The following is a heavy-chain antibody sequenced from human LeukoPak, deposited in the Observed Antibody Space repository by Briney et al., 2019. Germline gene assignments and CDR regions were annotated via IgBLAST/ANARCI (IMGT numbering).Heavy chain of an antibody. Sequence: SETLSLTCTVSGGSISNYYWGWIRQPAGKGLEWIGRIYSSGNTNYNPSLKSRVTMSIDTSKNQFSLKLTSVTVADTAAYYCARGGGIPDPDYYYYYYMDVWGKGTTVTVSS. CDR1: GGSISNYY. V-gene: IGHV4-4*07. CDR3: ARGGGIPDPDYYYYYYMDV. D-gene: IGHD4/OR15-4a*01. CDR2: IYSSGNT. J-gene: IGHJ6*03.